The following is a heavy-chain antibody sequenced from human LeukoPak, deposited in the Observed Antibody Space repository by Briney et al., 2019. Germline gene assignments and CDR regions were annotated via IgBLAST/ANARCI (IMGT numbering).Heavy chain of an antibody. D-gene: IGHD3-16*01. CDR1: GFTFSSYG. J-gene: IGHJ4*02. V-gene: IGHV3-30*18. Sequence: GGSLRLSCEASGFTFSSYGMHWVRQAPGKGLEGVAVISYDGSNKYYADSVKGRFTISRDNSKNTLYLQMNSLRAEDTAVYYCAKDPSWASSKDYWGQGTLVTVSS. CDR3: AKDPSWASSKDY. CDR2: ISYDGSNK.